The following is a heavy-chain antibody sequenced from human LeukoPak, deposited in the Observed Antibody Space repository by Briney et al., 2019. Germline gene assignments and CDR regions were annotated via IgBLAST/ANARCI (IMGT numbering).Heavy chain of an antibody. Sequence: SGGSLRLSCTASGFTFASYWMNWVRQAPGKGLEWVAIIKGDGSDKNYVESVKGRFTISRDNSKNTLYLRMNSLRAEDTAVYYCARVEGAAAGYGMDVWGQGTTVTVSS. CDR1: GFTFASYW. CDR3: ARVEGAAAGYGMDV. V-gene: IGHV3-7*03. CDR2: IKGDGSDK. D-gene: IGHD6-13*01. J-gene: IGHJ6*02.